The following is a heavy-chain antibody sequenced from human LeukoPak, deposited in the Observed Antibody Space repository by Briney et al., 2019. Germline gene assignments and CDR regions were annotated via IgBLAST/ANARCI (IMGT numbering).Heavy chain of an antibody. J-gene: IGHJ4*02. D-gene: IGHD6-13*01. CDR1: GYTFSGYS. CDR3: ARSIAAAGHFDY. CDR2: INPNSGGT. V-gene: IGHV1-2*02. Sequence: ASVKVSCKASGYTFSGYSMHWERQAPGQGLEWMGWINPNSGGTNYAQKFQGRVTMTRDTSISTAYMELSRLRSDDTAVYYCARSIAAAGHFDYWGQGTLVTVSS.